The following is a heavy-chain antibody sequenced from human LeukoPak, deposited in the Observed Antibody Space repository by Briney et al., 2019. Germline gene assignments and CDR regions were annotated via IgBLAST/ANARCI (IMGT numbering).Heavy chain of an antibody. CDR3: ARGSLIVVGDFDY. J-gene: IGHJ4*02. V-gene: IGHV1-2*02. CDR1: GHTFTGYY. D-gene: IGHD3-22*01. Sequence: GSVKVSCKASGHTFTGYYIHWVRQAPGQGLEWMGWINPNSGGTNYAEKFQGRVTMTRDTSISTAYMELSRLRSDDTAVYYCARGSLIVVGDFDYWGQGTLVTVSS. CDR2: INPNSGGT.